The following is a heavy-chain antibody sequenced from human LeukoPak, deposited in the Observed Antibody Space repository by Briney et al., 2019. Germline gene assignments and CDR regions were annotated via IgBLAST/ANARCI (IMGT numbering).Heavy chain of an antibody. CDR1: GGSISSGGYY. J-gene: IGHJ4*02. CDR2: MYSSGTT. D-gene: IGHD4-11*01. CDR3: ARVTLVSGSDYIRDY. V-gene: IGHV4-30-4*08. Sequence: SETLSLTCTVSGGSISSGGYYWSWIRQSPGKGLEWIGYMYSSGTTYYNPSLKSRLTISVDTSKNQFSLKLTSVTAADTAVFYCARVTLVSGSDYIRDYWGQGTLVTVSS.